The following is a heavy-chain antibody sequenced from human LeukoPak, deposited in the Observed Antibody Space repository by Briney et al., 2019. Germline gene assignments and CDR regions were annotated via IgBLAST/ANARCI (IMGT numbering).Heavy chain of an antibody. Sequence: GGSLRLSCAASGFTFSSYAMSWVRQAPGKGLEGVSAISGSGGSTYYADSVKGRFTISRDSSKNTLYLQMNSLRAEDTAVYYCAKGYYYGSGSYFCDYWGQGTLVTVSS. J-gene: IGHJ4*02. CDR1: GFTFSSYA. D-gene: IGHD3-10*01. CDR2: ISGSGGST. CDR3: AKGYYYGSGSYFCDY. V-gene: IGHV3-23*01.